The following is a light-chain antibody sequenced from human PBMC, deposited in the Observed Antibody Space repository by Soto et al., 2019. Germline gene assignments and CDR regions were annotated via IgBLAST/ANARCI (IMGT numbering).Light chain of an antibody. V-gene: IGKV3-11*01. Sequence: EIVLTQSPATLSLSPGERATLSCRASQSVSNYLAWYQQKPGQAPRLLIYGASNRASGIPARFSGSGSGTDFTLTISSLEPEDFAVYYCQQRSYWLSFGGGTKVDIK. CDR1: QSVSNY. J-gene: IGKJ4*01. CDR2: GAS. CDR3: QQRSYWLS.